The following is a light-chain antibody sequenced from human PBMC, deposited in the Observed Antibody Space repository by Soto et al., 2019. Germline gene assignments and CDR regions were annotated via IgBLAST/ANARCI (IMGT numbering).Light chain of an antibody. V-gene: IGLV1-44*01. CDR3: AAWYDSLNNYV. CDR2: NDY. CDR1: SSNFGSNP. J-gene: IGLJ1*01. Sequence: QSVLTQPPSASGTPGQRVTISCSGSSSNFGSNPVNWYQQFPGTAPKLLIYNDYQRPSGVPDRFSGSKSGTSASLAISGLQSEDEADYYCAAWYDSLNNYVFGTGTQLTVL.